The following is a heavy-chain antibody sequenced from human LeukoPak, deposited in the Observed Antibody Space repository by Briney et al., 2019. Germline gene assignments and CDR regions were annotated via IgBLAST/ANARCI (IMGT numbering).Heavy chain of an antibody. Sequence: KASETLSLTCTVSGGSISSGSYSWSWIRQPAGKGLEWIGRIYTSGSTNYNPSLKSRVTISIDTSKKQFSLRLSSVTAADTAVYFCARTSYDILAGYYSGGGPFDSWGQGTLVTVSS. CDR1: GGSISSGSYS. V-gene: IGHV4-61*02. D-gene: IGHD3-9*01. CDR3: ARTSYDILAGYYSGGGPFDS. J-gene: IGHJ4*02. CDR2: IYTSGST.